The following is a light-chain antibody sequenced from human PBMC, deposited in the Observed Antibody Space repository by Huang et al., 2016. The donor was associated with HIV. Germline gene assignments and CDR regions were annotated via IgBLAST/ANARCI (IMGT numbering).Light chain of an antibody. V-gene: IGKV3-11*01. CDR2: DVT. CDR3: QQRSKWPLT. CDR1: QSIGTY. J-gene: IGKJ4*01. Sequence: EIVLTQSPVTLSLSPGDRATLSCRASQSIGTYLAWYQQKSGQAPRLLIYDVTNRAAGVPARFSGVGSETDFTLTIASLDPDDFAIYHCQQRSKWPLTFGGGTKVEMK.